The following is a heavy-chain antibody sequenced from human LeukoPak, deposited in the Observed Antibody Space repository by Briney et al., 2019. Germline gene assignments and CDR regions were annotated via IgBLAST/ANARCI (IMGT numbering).Heavy chain of an antibody. V-gene: IGHV3-15*01. Sequence: GGSLRLSCAASGFTFSNAWMSWVRQAPGKGLEWVGRIRSKTDGGTTDYAAPVKGRFTISRDDSKNTLYLQMNSLKTEDTAVYYCTTEDYDFWSGYYPFDYWGQGTLVTVSS. CDR3: TTEDYDFWSGYYPFDY. CDR2: IRSKTDGGTT. J-gene: IGHJ4*02. D-gene: IGHD3-3*01. CDR1: GFTFSNAW.